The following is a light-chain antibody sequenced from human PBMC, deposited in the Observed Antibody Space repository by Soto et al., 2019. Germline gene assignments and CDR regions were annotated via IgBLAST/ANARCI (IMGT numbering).Light chain of an antibody. J-gene: IGKJ3*01. CDR1: QSISNW. CDR3: QQYNGYIFT. Sequence: DIQMTQSPSTLSASVGDRVTITCRASQSISNWLAWYQQKPGKAPNLLIYKASSLESGVPSRFSGSGSGTEFTLTISSLQPDDFATYYCQQYNGYIFTFVPGTKVEIK. V-gene: IGKV1-5*03. CDR2: KAS.